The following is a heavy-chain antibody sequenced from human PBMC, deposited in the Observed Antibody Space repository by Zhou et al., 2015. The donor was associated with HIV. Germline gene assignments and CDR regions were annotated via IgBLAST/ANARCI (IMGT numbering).Heavy chain of an antibody. V-gene: IGHV1-69*01. J-gene: IGHJ6*02. CDR1: GGTFSSYA. D-gene: IGHD6-19*01. Sequence: QVQLVQSGAEVKKPGSSVKVSCKASGGTFSSYAISWVRQAPGQGLEWMGGIIPDFGTVNSAPKFQDRVRLSADESTTTVYLELANLKFDDTAVYYCAGRDSSAYRAYYFYALDVWGQGTSVIVSS. CDR3: AGRDSSAYRAYYFYALDV. CDR2: IIPDFGTV.